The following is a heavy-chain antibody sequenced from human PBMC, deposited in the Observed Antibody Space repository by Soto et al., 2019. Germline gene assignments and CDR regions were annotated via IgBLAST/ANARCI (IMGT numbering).Heavy chain of an antibody. J-gene: IGHJ6*02. CDR1: RFTFSSYA. D-gene: IGHD1-1*01. CDR3: AKNRLERRFGSNSLDV. CDR2: ISGSGDST. Sequence: GGSLRLSCAASRFTFSSYAMSWVRQAPGKGLEWVSSISGSGDSTYYADSVKGRFTISRDNSKNTLSLQMNSLRAEDTAIYYCAKNRLERRFGSNSLDVWGQGTTVTVSS. V-gene: IGHV3-23*01.